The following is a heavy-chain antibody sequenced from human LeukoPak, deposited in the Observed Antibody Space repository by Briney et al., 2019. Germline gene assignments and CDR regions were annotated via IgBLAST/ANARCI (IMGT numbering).Heavy chain of an antibody. CDR1: GFTFSGSS. CDR2: VRTKGHSYAT. J-gene: IGHJ3*02. D-gene: IGHD1-26*01. V-gene: IGHV3-73*01. Sequence: GGSLRLSCAASGFTFSGSSMHWVRQASGKGLEWVGRVRTKGHSYATAYAASVRGRFTISRDDSKNTAYLQMNSLKTEDTAIYYCTRISPTTGSYYDAFDIWGQGTMVTVSS. CDR3: TRISPTTGSYYDAFDI.